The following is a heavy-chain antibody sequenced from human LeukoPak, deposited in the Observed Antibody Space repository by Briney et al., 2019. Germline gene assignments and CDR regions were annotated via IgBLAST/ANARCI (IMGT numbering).Heavy chain of an antibody. CDR2: IKQDGSEK. V-gene: IGHV3-7*01. CDR3: ARGGCSSTSCYYMDV. J-gene: IGHJ6*03. CDR1: GFTFSSYW. Sequence: GGSLRLSCAASGFTFSSYWMSWVRQAPGKGLEWVANIKQDGSEKYYVDSVKGRFTISRDNAKNSLFLQMNSLRAEDTAAYYCARGGCSSTSCYYMDVWGEGTTVTVSS. D-gene: IGHD2-2*01.